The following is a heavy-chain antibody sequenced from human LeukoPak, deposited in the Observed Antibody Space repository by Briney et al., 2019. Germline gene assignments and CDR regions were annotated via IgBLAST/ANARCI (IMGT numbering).Heavy chain of an antibody. Sequence: GGSLTLSCAASGFTFSRYGMSWVRQAPGKGLEGVSAISSSSSYIYYADSVKGRFTIFRDNAKNSLYLQMNSLRAEDTAVYYCAELGITMIGGVWGKGTTVTISS. V-gene: IGHV3-21*01. CDR2: ISSSSSYI. D-gene: IGHD3-10*02. J-gene: IGHJ6*03. CDR1: GFTFSRYG. CDR3: AELGITMIGGV.